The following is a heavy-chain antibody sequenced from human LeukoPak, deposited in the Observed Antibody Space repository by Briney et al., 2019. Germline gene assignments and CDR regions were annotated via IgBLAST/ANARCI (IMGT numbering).Heavy chain of an antibody. V-gene: IGHV3-64*04. J-gene: IGHJ4*02. Sequence: GGSLRLSCSASGFTFNRFYLHWVRQAPGKGLEFVSHISSNGATTYYADSVKGRFTISRDNSRNTLYLQMNSLTAEDTAVYYCVRDWSARYFDYWGQGILVTVSS. CDR3: VRDWSARYFDY. CDR2: ISSNGATT. D-gene: IGHD6-6*01. CDR1: GFTFNRFY.